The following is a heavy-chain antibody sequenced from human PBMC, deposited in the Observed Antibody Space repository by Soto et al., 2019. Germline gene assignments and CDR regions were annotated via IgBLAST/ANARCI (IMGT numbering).Heavy chain of an antibody. D-gene: IGHD2-15*01. CDR3: ARGVSDCSGGSCYSIYYYYGMDV. CDR2: IYYSGST. J-gene: IGHJ6*02. Sequence: QVQLQESGPGLVKPSQTLSLTCTVSGGSISSGDYYWSWIRQPPGKGLEWIGYIYYSGSTYYNPYLKSRVTISVDTSKNQFSLKLSSVTAADTAVYYCARGVSDCSGGSCYSIYYYYGMDVWGQGTTVTVSS. V-gene: IGHV4-30-4*01. CDR1: GGSISSGDYY.